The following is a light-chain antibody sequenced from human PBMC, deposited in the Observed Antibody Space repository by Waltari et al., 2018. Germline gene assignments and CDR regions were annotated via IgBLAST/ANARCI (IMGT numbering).Light chain of an antibody. CDR3: QQYDISPLT. Sequence: EIVLTQSPGTLSLSPGERATLSCRASQTVRTTYLAWYQQKPGQAPTILIYGASSRATGIPDRFSDSGSGTDFSLTISSLEPEDFAVYYCQQYDISPLTFGGGTKVEIK. J-gene: IGKJ4*01. V-gene: IGKV3-20*01. CDR1: QTVRTTY. CDR2: GAS.